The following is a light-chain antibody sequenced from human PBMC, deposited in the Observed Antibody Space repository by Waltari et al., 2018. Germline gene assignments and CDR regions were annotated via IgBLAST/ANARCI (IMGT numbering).Light chain of an antibody. V-gene: IGLV2-14*03. CDR2: DVF. Sequence: QSALTQPASVSGFLGQSITITCTGFSDDVGDYNYVSWYQQHPGNVPKLIIYDVFRLPSGPSRRFSASKSGDTASLTISDLRAEDEASYFGSSCRAVSTLGVFGGGTKLTVL. J-gene: IGLJ2*01. CDR3: SSCRAVSTLGV. CDR1: SDDVGDYNY.